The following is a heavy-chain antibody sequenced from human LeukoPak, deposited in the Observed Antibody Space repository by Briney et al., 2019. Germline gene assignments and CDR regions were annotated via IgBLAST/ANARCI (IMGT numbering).Heavy chain of an antibody. CDR3: AKARLWFGEFSFDY. J-gene: IGHJ4*02. D-gene: IGHD3-10*01. CDR2: IRYDGSNK. Sequence: GGSLRLSCAASGFTFSSYGMHWVRQAPGKGLEWVAFIRYDGSNKYYADSVKGRFTISRDNSKNTLYLQMNSLRAEDTAVYYCAKARLWFGEFSFDYWGQGTLVTVSS. V-gene: IGHV3-30*02. CDR1: GFTFSSYG.